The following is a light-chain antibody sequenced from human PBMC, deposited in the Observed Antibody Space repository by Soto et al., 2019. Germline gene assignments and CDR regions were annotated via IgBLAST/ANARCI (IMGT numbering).Light chain of an antibody. Sequence: DIVMTQSPDSLALSLGERTTINCKSSQTVLYHSNNKNYLAWYHQKPGQPPKLLIYWASTRESGVPARFSGSGSGTDFTLTISSLQAEDVGIYYCQQYSSLPWTFGQGTKVDIK. CDR2: WAS. J-gene: IGKJ1*01. CDR3: QQYSSLPWT. CDR1: QTVLYHSNNKNY. V-gene: IGKV4-1*01.